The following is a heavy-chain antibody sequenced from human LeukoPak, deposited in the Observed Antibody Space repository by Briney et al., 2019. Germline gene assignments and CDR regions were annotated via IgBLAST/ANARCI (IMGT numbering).Heavy chain of an antibody. D-gene: IGHD3-3*01. CDR3: AKTWSGSYLDY. J-gene: IGHJ4*02. CDR1: GFSFSSSS. Sequence: GGSLRLSCAASGFSFSSSSMNWVRQAPGKGLEWISYISSSSSAIYYADSVKGRFTISRDDAKNSLYLQTNSLRDEDTAVYYCAKTWSGSYLDYWGLGTLVTVSA. V-gene: IGHV3-48*02. CDR2: ISSSSSAI.